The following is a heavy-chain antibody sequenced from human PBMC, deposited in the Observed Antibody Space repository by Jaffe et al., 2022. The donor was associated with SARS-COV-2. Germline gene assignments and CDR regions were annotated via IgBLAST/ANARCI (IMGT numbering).Heavy chain of an antibody. CDR3: ARLKPEYSYYYMDV. CDR1: GYSFATYW. V-gene: IGHV5-51*01. J-gene: IGHJ6*03. Sequence: EVQLVQSGAEVKKPGESLKISCETSGYSFATYWIGWVRQMPGKGLEWMGIIYPGDSDTRYSPSFQGRVTISADKSISTAYLQWSSLKASDTAMYYCARLKPEYSYYYMDVWGKGTTVTVSS. CDR2: IYPGDSDT.